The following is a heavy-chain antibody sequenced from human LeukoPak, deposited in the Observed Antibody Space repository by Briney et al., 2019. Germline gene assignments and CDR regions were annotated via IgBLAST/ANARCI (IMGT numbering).Heavy chain of an antibody. CDR2: IYHTGTT. CDR1: GYSISSGYF. J-gene: IGHJ4*02. Sequence: SETLSLTCTVSGYSISSGYFWGWLRQPPGKGLEWIGSIYHTGTTSYNPSLKSRVTISVDTSKNHFSLKLSSVTAADTAVYYCARELPYFDYWGQGTLVTVSS. V-gene: IGHV4-38-2*02. CDR3: ARELPYFDY. D-gene: IGHD1-26*01.